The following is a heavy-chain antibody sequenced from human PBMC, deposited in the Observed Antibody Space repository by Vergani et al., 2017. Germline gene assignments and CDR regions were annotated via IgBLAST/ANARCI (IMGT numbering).Heavy chain of an antibody. CDR3: AKRAMIVREPQGNPGAFDI. Sequence: EVQLLESGGGLVQPGGSLRLSCAASGFTFSSYAMSWVRQAPGKGLELVSAISGSGGSTYYADSVKGRFTISRDNSKNTLYLQMNSLRAEDTAVYYCAKRAMIVREPQGNPGAFDIWGQGTMVTVSS. J-gene: IGHJ3*02. V-gene: IGHV3-23*01. CDR2: ISGSGGST. CDR1: GFTFSSYA. D-gene: IGHD3-22*01.